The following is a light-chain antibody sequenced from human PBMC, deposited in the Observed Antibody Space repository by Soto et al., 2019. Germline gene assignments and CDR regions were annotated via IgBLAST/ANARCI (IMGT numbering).Light chain of an antibody. CDR2: GAS. V-gene: IGKV3-20*01. CDR1: QSVTSSY. J-gene: IGKJ1*01. CDR3: QQYGTSPTT. Sequence: EIVLTQSPGTLSLSRGEGATLSCRASQSVTSSYLAWYQQKPGQAPRFLMYGASSRATGIPDRFSGRGSGTDFTLTISRLEPEDFAVYYCQQYGTSPTTFGQGTKVDI.